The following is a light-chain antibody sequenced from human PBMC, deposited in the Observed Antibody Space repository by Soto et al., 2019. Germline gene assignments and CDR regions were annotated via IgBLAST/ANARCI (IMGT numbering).Light chain of an antibody. Sequence: QSALTQPASVSGSPGQSITISCTGTSSDVGGYIYVSWYQQHPGKAPKLMIYDVSNRPSGVSNRFSGSKSGNTASLTISGLQAEDEADYYCSSYTSSSTRVFGTGTKLTVL. CDR3: SSYTSSSTRV. V-gene: IGLV2-14*01. J-gene: IGLJ1*01. CDR2: DVS. CDR1: SSDVGGYIY.